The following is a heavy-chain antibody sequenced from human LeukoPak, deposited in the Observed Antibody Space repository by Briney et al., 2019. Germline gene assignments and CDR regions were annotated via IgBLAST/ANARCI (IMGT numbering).Heavy chain of an antibody. D-gene: IGHD3-22*01. V-gene: IGHV1-46*01. CDR3: ARVGVHYYDSSGYYFFDY. J-gene: IGHJ4*02. Sequence: ASVKVSCKASGYTFTSYYMHWVRQAPGQGLEWMGIINPSGGSTSYAQKFQGRVTMTRDTSTSTAYMELSSLRSEDTAVYYCARVGVHYYDSSGYYFFDYWGQGTLVTVSS. CDR1: GYTFTSYY. CDR2: INPSGGST.